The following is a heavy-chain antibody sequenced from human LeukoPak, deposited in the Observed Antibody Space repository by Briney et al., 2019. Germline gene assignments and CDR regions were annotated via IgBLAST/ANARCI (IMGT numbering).Heavy chain of an antibody. CDR3: ARGPRFYGSGSYFDY. V-gene: IGHV4-30-4*01. J-gene: IGHJ4*02. D-gene: IGHD3-10*01. CDR2: IYYSGST. Sequence: SETLSLTCTVSGGSISSGDYYWSWIRQPPGKGLEWIGYIYYSGSTYYNPSLKSRVTISVDTSKNQFSLKLSSVTAADTAVYYCARGPRFYGSGSYFDYWGQGTLVTVSS. CDR1: GGSISSGDYY.